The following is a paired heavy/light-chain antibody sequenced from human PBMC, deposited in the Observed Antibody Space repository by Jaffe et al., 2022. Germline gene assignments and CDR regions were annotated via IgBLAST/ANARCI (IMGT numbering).Light chain of an antibody. CDR3: QSYDTSNQGV. CDR1: SGSIASNY. V-gene: IGLV6-57*02. J-gene: IGLJ1*01. CDR2: EDK. Sequence: NFMLTQPHSVSESPGKTVTISCTASSGSIASNYVQWYQQRPGSAPTTVIYEDKQRPSGVPDRFSGSIDSSSNSAFLTISGLKTEDEADYYCQSYDTSNQGVFGTGTKVTVL.
Heavy chain of an antibody. CDR3: ARDRAAAGRGVDY. CDR1: GFTFSAYE. CDR2: ISSSGRTR. V-gene: IGHV3-48*03. J-gene: IGHJ4*02. Sequence: EVQLVESGGNLVQPGGSLRLSCAASGFTFSAYEMNWVRQGPGKGLEWISYISSSGRTRNYADSVKGRFTISRDNAQKSLYLQMNSLRTEDTAVYYCARDRAAAGRGVDYWGQGTLVTVSS. D-gene: IGHD6-13*01.